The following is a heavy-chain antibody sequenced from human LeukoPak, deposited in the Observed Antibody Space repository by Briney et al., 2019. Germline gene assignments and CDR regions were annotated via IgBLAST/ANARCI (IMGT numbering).Heavy chain of an antibody. Sequence: PGGSLRLSCTASGFTFGDYAMSWVRQAPGKGLEWVGFIRSKAHGGTTEYAASVKGRFTISRDDSKSIAYLQMNSLKTEDTAVYYCTRAGNGYSYGYGFDYWGQGTLVTVSS. CDR2: IRSKAHGGTT. J-gene: IGHJ4*02. CDR1: GFTFGDYA. CDR3: TRAGNGYSYGYGFDY. V-gene: IGHV3-49*04. D-gene: IGHD5-18*01.